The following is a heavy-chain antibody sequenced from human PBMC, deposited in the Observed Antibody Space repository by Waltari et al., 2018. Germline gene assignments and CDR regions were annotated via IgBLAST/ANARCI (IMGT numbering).Heavy chain of an antibody. Sequence: QVQLQESGPGLVKPSETLSLTCTVSGGSISSYYWSWIRQPPGKGLEWIWYIYYSGSTNYNPSLKSRVTISVDTSKNQFSLKLSSVTAADTAVYYCARTYHLNWNDGYYFDYWGQGTLVTVSS. CDR2: IYYSGST. D-gene: IGHD1-1*01. J-gene: IGHJ4*02. CDR1: GGSISSYY. V-gene: IGHV4-59*01. CDR3: ARTYHLNWNDGYYFDY.